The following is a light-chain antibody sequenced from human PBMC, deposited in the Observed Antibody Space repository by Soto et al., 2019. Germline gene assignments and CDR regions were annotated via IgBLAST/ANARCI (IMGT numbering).Light chain of an antibody. J-gene: IGLJ3*02. CDR2: EGS. CDR1: SSDVGNYNL. Sequence: QSVLTQPASVSGSPGQSITISCTGTSSDVGNYNLVSWYQQHPGKVPKLMIFEGSKRPSGISNRFSGSKSGNTASLTISGLQAGDEADYYCSSYATTTTGVFGGGPQLTAL. CDR3: SSYATTTTGV. V-gene: IGLV2-23*01.